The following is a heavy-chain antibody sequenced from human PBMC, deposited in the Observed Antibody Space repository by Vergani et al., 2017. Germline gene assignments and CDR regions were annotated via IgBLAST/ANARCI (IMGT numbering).Heavy chain of an antibody. Sequence: QVQLQESGPGVVKPSQTPSLTCAVSGGSISSGDHCWTWIRQRPGKGLEWIGYIFYSGTTYDNPSLRSRLTISVDTSQNQFSLKLRSVTAADTAVYYCARVDTQVPATSHFYYMDVWGKGTTVVVSS. V-gene: IGHV4-31*11. CDR1: GGSISSGDHC. D-gene: IGHD6-25*01. CDR2: IFYSGTT. CDR3: ARVDTQVPATSHFYYMDV. J-gene: IGHJ6*03.